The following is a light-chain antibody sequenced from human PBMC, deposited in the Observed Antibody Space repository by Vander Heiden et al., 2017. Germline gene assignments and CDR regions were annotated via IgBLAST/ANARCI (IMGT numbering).Light chain of an antibody. Sequence: SSELTQPSSVSVSPAQTARITCPGDVLAKKCARWLQQKPGQAPVLVIYRDSVRPAGIPGRFSGSSSGTTVTLTISGAQVEDEDDYCCYSAADNNRVFGGGTKLTVL. J-gene: IGLJ3*02. CDR3: YSAADNNRV. CDR2: RDS. CDR1: VLAKKC. V-gene: IGLV3-27*01.